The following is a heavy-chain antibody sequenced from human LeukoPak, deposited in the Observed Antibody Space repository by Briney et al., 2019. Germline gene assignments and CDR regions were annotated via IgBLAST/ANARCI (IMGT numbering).Heavy chain of an antibody. V-gene: IGHV1-46*01. CDR2: INPSGGST. D-gene: IGHD3-10*01. CDR3: ARAPLVRGTDY. J-gene: IGHJ4*02. Sequence: ASVKASCKASGYTFTSYYMHWVRQAPGQGLEWMGIINPSGGSTSYAQKFQGRVTMTRDTSTSTVYMELSSLRSEDTAVYYCARAPLVRGTDYWGQGTLVTVSS. CDR1: GYTFTSYY.